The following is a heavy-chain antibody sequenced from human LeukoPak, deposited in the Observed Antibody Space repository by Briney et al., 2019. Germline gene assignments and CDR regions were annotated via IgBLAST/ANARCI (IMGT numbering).Heavy chain of an antibody. D-gene: IGHD1-14*01. V-gene: IGHV3-23*01. CDR2: ISGSGGST. CDR3: AKEPLPPLWTITEVFDYYYMDV. Sequence: PGGSLRLSCAASGFTFSSYGMHWVRQAPGKGLEWVSAISGSGGSTYYADSVKGRFTISRDNSKNTLYLQMNSLRAEDTAVYYCAKEPLPPLWTITEVFDYYYMDVWGKGTTVTISS. J-gene: IGHJ6*03. CDR1: GFTFSSYG.